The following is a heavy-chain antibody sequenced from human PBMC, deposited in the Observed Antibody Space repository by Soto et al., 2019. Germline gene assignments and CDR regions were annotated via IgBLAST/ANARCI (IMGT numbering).Heavy chain of an antibody. CDR2: IYDSGST. D-gene: IGHD6-13*01. Sequence: SETLSLTCTVSGGSIISSYWSWIRQPPGKGLEWIGYIYDSGSTYYNSSLKSRVTMSVDTSKNQFSLKLSSVTAADTAVYYCARQXIYWGQGTPXTVSS. CDR1: GGSIISSY. V-gene: IGHV4-59*08. J-gene: IGHJ4*02. CDR3: ARQXIY.